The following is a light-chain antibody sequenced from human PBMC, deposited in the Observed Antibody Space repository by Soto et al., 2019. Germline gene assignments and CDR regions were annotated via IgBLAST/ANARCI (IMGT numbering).Light chain of an antibody. CDR1: QSISSW. CDR2: DAS. Sequence: DIQMTQSPPTLSASVGDRVTITCRASQSISSWLAWYQQKPGKAPKLLIYDASTLESGVPSRFSGSGFGTEFTLTISSLQPDDFATYYCQQYNNYLMYTFGQGTKLEIK. J-gene: IGKJ2*01. V-gene: IGKV1-5*01. CDR3: QQYNNYLMYT.